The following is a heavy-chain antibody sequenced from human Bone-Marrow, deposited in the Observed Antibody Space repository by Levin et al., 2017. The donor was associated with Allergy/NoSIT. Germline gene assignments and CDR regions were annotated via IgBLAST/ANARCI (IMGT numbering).Heavy chain of an antibody. V-gene: IGHV5-51*01. Sequence: GESLKISCKAFGYSFSSYWIGWVRQMPGKGLEWMGSIFPGDSDITYNPPFQGQVTIPADKSIDTAYLQWSSLKAADTVMYYCVKLMTYTELLTTRGRNNWFDPWGQGTLVTVSS. CDR3: VKLMTYTELLTTRGRNNWFDP. J-gene: IGHJ5*02. CDR2: IFPGDSDI. CDR1: GYSFSSYW. D-gene: IGHD3-16*01.